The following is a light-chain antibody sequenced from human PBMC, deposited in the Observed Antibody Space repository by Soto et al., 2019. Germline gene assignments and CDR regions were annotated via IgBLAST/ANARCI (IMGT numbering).Light chain of an antibody. CDR2: NAS. CDR3: QQTYRTLDS. Sequence: DIQVTQSPSSLSASVGHRVTITCRASQSIRTYLNWYQERPGKPPKLLIHNASTLQSGVPSRFSGSGSGTDFTLTISSLQPEDFATYYCQQTYRTLDSFGQGTKLEIK. J-gene: IGKJ2*03. CDR1: QSIRTY. V-gene: IGKV1-39*01.